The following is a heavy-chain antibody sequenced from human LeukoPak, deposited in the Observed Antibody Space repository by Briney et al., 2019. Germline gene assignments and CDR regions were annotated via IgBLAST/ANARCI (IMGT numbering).Heavy chain of an antibody. CDR3: ARAPYYHLPNDY. J-gene: IGHJ4*02. V-gene: IGHV1-2*06. D-gene: IGHD2-2*01. Sequence: ASVKVSCKASGYTFTGYYMHWVQQAPGQRLEWMGHIKLNSGDTSYAQKFLGRVTMTRDTSISTAYMELSSLRSDDTAVYYCARAPYYHLPNDYWGKGTLVTVSS. CDR1: GYTFTGYY. CDR2: IKLNSGDT.